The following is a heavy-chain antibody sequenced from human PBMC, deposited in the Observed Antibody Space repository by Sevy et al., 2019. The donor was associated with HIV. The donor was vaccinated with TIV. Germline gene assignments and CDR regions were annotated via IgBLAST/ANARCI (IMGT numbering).Heavy chain of an antibody. CDR1: GFTFSSYW. CDR2: INSDGSST. V-gene: IGHV3-74*01. Sequence: GGSLRLSCAASGFTFSSYWMHWVRQAPGKGLVWVSRINSDGSSTSYADSVKGRFTISRDNAKNTLYLQMNSLRAEDTAVYYCATVEWVAVAGYYYGMDVWGQGTTVTVSS. J-gene: IGHJ6*02. D-gene: IGHD6-19*01. CDR3: ATVEWVAVAGYYYGMDV.